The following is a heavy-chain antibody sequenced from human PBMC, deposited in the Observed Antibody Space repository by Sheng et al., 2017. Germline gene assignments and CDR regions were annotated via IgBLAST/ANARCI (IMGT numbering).Heavy chain of an antibody. V-gene: IGHV4-34*01. Sequence: QVQLQQWGAGLLKPSETLSLTCAVYGGSFSGYYWSWIRQPPGKGLEWIGEINHSGSTNYNPSLKSRVTISVDTSKNQFSLKLSSVTAADTAVYYCAIADSSSRYSGAFDIWGQGTMVTVSS. CDR1: GGSFSGYY. CDR2: INHSGST. CDR3: AIADSSSRYSGAFDI. D-gene: IGHD6-13*01. J-gene: IGHJ3*02.